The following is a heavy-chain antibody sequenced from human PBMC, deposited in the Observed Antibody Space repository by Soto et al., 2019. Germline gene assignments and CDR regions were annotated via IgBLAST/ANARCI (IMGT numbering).Heavy chain of an antibody. J-gene: IGHJ4*02. CDR3: ARLRASWPDY. CDR2: INHSGST. Sequence: SETLSLTCAVYGGSFSGYYWSWIRQPPGKGLEWIGEINHSGSTNYNPSLKSRVTISVDTSKNQFSLKLSSVTAADTAVYYCARLRASWPDYWGQGTLVTV. CDR1: GGSFSGYY. V-gene: IGHV4-34*01.